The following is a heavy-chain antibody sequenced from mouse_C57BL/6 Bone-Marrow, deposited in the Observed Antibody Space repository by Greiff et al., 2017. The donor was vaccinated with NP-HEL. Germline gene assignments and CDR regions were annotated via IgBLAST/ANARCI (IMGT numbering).Heavy chain of an antibody. Sequence: VHVKQSGPVLVKPGASVKMSCKASGYTFTDYYMNWVKQSHGKSLEWIGVINPYNGGTSYNQKFKGKATLTVDKSSSTAYMELNSLTSEDSAVYYCARLLRSFDYWGQGTTLTVSS. V-gene: IGHV1-19*01. CDR2: INPYNGGT. CDR1: GYTFTDYY. CDR3: ARLLRSFDY. D-gene: IGHD1-1*01. J-gene: IGHJ2*01.